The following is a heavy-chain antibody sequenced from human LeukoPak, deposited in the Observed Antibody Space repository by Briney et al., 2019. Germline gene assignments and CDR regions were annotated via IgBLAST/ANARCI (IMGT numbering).Heavy chain of an antibody. V-gene: IGHV4-38-2*02. J-gene: IGHJ4*02. CDR1: GYSISSGYY. CDR2: IYHSGST. Sequence: SETLSLTCTVSGYSISSGYYWGWIRQPPGKGLEWIGSIYHSGSTYYNPSLKSRVTISVDTSKNQFSLKLTSVTAADTAVYYCARSRRSWSTFDYWGQGTLVTVSS. D-gene: IGHD6-13*01. CDR3: ARSRRSWSTFDY.